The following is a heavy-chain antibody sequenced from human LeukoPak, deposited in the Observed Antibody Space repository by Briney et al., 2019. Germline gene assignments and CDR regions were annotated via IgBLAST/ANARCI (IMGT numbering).Heavy chain of an antibody. J-gene: IGHJ3*02. CDR1: GSTFTNYA. V-gene: IGHV7-4-1*02. CDR2: INTNTGNP. CDR3: ARGGYSSSWGLADAFDI. Sequence: ASVKVSCKASGSTFTNYAMNWVRQAPGQGLEWMGWINTNTGNPTYAQGFTGRFVFSLDTSVSTAYLQISSLKAEDTAVYYCARGGYSSSWGLADAFDIWGQGTMVTVSS. D-gene: IGHD6-13*01.